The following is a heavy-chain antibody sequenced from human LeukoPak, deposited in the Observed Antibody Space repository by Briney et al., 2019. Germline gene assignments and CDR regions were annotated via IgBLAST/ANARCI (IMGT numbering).Heavy chain of an antibody. D-gene: IGHD2-2*01. Sequence: SETLSLTCAVYGGSFSGYYWSWIRQPPGKGLEWIGEINHSGSTNYSPSLKSRVTISVDTSKNQFSLKLSSVTAADTAVYYCARGRDIVVVPAALSGGYYFDYWGQGTLVTVSS. CDR1: GGSFSGYY. V-gene: IGHV4-34*01. CDR2: INHSGST. CDR3: ARGRDIVVVPAALSGGYYFDY. J-gene: IGHJ4*02.